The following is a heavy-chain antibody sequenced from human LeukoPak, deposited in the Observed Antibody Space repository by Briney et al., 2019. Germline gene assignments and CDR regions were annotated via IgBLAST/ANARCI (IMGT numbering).Heavy chain of an antibody. J-gene: IGHJ4*02. Sequence: PSETLSLTCTVSGGSISSSSYYWGWIRQPPGKGLEWIGSIYYSGSTYYNPSLKSRVTISVDTSKNQFSLKLSSVTAADTAVYYCARSPYYYGPGSYALFDYWGQGTLVTVSS. D-gene: IGHD3-10*01. CDR1: GGSISSSSYY. V-gene: IGHV4-39*01. CDR3: ARSPYYYGPGSYALFDY. CDR2: IYYSGST.